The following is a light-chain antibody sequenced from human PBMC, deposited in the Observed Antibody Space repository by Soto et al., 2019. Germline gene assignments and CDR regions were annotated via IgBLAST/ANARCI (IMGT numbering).Light chain of an antibody. V-gene: IGKV3-20*01. CDR3: QKYGSSLWT. J-gene: IGKJ1*01. CDR1: QSISSN. Sequence: EIVMTQSPATLSVSPGERATLSCWASQSISSNLAWYRQKPGQAPRLIIYGESSRATGIPDRFSGSGSGTDLTLTISRLEPEDFAVYYCQKYGSSLWTFGQGTKVDIK. CDR2: GES.